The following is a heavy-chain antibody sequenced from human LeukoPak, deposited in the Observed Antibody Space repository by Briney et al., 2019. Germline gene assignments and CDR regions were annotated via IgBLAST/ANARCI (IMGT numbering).Heavy chain of an antibody. CDR1: GGSISSGGYY. CDR3: ARVSSVTTAEYFQH. V-gene: IGHV4-30-2*01. J-gene: IGHJ1*01. Sequence: PSETLSLTCAVSGGSISSGGYYWSWIRQPPGKGLEWIGYIYHSGSTYYNPSLKSRVTISVDRSKNQFSLKLSSVTAADTAVYYCARVSSVTTAEYFQHWGQGTLVTVSS. CDR2: IYHSGST. D-gene: IGHD4-11*01.